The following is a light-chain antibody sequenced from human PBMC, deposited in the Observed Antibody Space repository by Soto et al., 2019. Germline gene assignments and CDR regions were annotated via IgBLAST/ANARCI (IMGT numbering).Light chain of an antibody. J-gene: IGLJ3*02. CDR1: SSDVGVYNY. CDR3: TSYTSISTVV. V-gene: IGLV2-14*01. CDR2: DVS. Sequence: QSALTQPASVSGSPGQSITISCTGTSSDVGVYNYVSWYQQHPGKAPKLLIYDVSSRPSGVSSRFSGSKSGNTASLTISGLQTEDEADYYCTSYTSISTVVFGGGTKLTVL.